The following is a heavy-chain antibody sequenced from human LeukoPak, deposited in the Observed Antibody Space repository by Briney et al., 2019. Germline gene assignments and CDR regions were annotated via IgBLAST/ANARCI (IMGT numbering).Heavy chain of an antibody. CDR1: GGSFSGYY. CDR3: ARGYYDSSGYYYDAFDI. J-gene: IGHJ3*02. D-gene: IGHD3-22*01. V-gene: IGHV4-34*01. CDR2: INHSGST. Sequence: SETLSLTCAVYGGSFSGYYWSWIRQPPGKGLEWIGEINHSGSTNYNPSLKSRVTISVDTSKNQFSLKLSSVTAADKAVYYCARGYYDSSGYYYDAFDIWGQGTMVTVSS.